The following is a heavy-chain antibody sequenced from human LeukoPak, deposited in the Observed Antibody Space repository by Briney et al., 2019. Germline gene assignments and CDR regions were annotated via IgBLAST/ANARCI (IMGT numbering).Heavy chain of an antibody. CDR2: ISYDGSNK. V-gene: IGHV3-30*18. Sequence: PGGSLRLSCVTSGFTFSSCGMHWVRQAPGKGLEWVAVISYDGSNKYYADSVKGRFTISRDNSKNTLYLQMNSLRAEDTAVYYCAKDLEAVAGGRAFDIWGQGTMVTVSS. CDR3: AKDLEAVAGGRAFDI. CDR1: GFTFSSCG. D-gene: IGHD6-19*01. J-gene: IGHJ3*02.